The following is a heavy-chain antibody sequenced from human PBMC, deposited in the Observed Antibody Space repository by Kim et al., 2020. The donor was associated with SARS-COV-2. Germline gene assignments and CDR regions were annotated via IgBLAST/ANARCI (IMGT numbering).Heavy chain of an antibody. CDR1: GYTLTELS. V-gene: IGHV1-24*01. CDR2: FDPEDGET. D-gene: IGHD3-22*01. J-gene: IGHJ4*02. Sequence: ASVKVSCKVSGYTLTELSMHWVRQAPGKGLEWMGGFDPEDGETIYAQKFQGRVTMTEDTSTDTAYMELSSLRSEDTAVYYCATGLSGYPPFDYWGQGTLVTVSS. CDR3: ATGLSGYPPFDY.